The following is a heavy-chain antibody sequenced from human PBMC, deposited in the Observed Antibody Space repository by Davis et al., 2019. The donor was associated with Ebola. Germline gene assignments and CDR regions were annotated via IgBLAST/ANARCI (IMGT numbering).Heavy chain of an antibody. CDR1: GGTFSSYA. J-gene: IGHJ1*01. D-gene: IGHD3-22*01. V-gene: IGHV1-69*13. Sequence: SVTVSCKASGGTFSSYAISWVRQAPGQGLDWMGGIIPVFGIPKYAQKFQGRVTITADESTSTAYMELSSLRSEDTAVYYCAKDRYYDNSPLYYESECWGQGTLVTVSS. CDR3: AKDRYYDNSPLYYESEC. CDR2: IIPVFGIP.